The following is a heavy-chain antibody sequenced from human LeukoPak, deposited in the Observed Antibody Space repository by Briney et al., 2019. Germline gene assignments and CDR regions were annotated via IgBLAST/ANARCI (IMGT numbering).Heavy chain of an antibody. CDR1: GFTVSSNY. CDR2: ISDGGST. Sequence: PGGCLRLSCAVSGFTVSSNYMSWGRQAPGKGLEWVSLISDGGSTHYADSVKGRFTISRDNSKNTLYLQMNSLRAEDTAVYYCARLFNSWYVYWGQEPVDTVSS. CDR3: ARLFNSWYVY. J-gene: IGHJ4*02. D-gene: IGHD6-13*01. V-gene: IGHV3-66*04.